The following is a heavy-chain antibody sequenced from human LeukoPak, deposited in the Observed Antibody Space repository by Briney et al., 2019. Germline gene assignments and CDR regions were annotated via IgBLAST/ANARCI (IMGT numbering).Heavy chain of an antibody. Sequence: GASVRVSCKTSVYTFTNYAITWVRQAPGQGLEWMGWINPYNGYTQVVQKFQGRVTMTTDTSTSTAYMEVRSLRPDDTAMYYCARLTQFQFRRIDYWGQGTLVTVSS. CDR2: INPYNGYT. CDR1: VYTFTNYA. CDR3: ARLTQFQFRRIDY. J-gene: IGHJ4*02. V-gene: IGHV1-18*01. D-gene: IGHD3-16*01.